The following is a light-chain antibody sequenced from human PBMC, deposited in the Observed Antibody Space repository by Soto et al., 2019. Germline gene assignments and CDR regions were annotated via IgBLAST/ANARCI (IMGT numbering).Light chain of an antibody. CDR3: QSYDSSLSGGV. CDR2: GNS. CDR1: SSNIGAGYD. Sequence: QAVVTQPPSVSGAPGQRVTISCTGSSSNIGAGYDVHWYQQLPGTAPKLLIYGNSNRPSGVPDRFSDSKSGTSASLAITGLQAEDEADYYCQSYDSSLSGGVFGTGTKVTVL. J-gene: IGLJ1*01. V-gene: IGLV1-40*01.